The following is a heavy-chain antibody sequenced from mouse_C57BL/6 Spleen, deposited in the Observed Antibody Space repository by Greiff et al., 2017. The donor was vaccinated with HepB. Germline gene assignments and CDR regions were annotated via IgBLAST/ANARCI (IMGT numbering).Heavy chain of an antibody. CDR2: INPNNGGT. CDR3: AREGLERYFDY. V-gene: IGHV1-26*01. D-gene: IGHD2-2*01. Sequence: EVQLQQSGPELVKPGASVKISCKASGYTFTDYYMNWVKQSHGKSLEWIGDINPNNGGTSYNQKFKGKATLTVDKSSSTAYMELRSLTSADSAVYYCAREGLERYFDYWGQGTTLTVSS. CDR1: GYTFTDYY. J-gene: IGHJ2*01.